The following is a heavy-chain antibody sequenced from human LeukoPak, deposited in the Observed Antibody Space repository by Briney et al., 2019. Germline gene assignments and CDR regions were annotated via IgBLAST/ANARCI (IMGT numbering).Heavy chain of an antibody. J-gene: IGHJ6*02. CDR2: IYDSGST. CDR1: GGSISSYY. CDR3: AKGGHPTRYYYGMDV. Sequence: SETLSLTCTVSGGSISSYYWSWIRQPPGKGLEWIGYIYDSGSTNYNPSLKGRVTISVDTSKNQFSLKLSSVTAEDTALYYCAKGGHPTRYYYGMDVWGQGTTVTVSS. D-gene: IGHD2-15*01. V-gene: IGHV4-59*01.